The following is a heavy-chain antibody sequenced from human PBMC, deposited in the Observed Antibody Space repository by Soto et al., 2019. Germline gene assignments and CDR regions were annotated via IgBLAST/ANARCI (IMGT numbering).Heavy chain of an antibody. CDR2: IKSKIDSGTT. CDR1: GFSFMNAW. V-gene: IGHV3-15*01. CDR3: TREVPLGDYYFYYGMDV. Sequence: EVQLVESGGGLVKPGGSLRLSCAASGFSFMNAWMSWVRQAPGKGLEWVGRIKSKIDSGTTDYAAPVRGRFTISRDDSKNTLYLQINSLKTEDTAVYYCTREVPLGDYYFYYGMDVWGQGTTVTVAS. J-gene: IGHJ6*02. D-gene: IGHD1-1*01.